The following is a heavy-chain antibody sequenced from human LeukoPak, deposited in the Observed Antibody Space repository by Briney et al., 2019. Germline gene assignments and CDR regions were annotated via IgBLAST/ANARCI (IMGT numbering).Heavy chain of an antibody. D-gene: IGHD4-23*01. CDR1: GGSISRYY. CDR2: ISYSGST. J-gene: IGHJ1*01. CDR3: AREYGSNSGFLQH. V-gene: IGHV4-59*01. Sequence: PSDTLSLTCIVSGGSISRYYWSWIRQPPGKALEGIGIISYSGSTNYNPSLKSRVTISVDTSKNQFPLKLSPATAADTAVYYCAREYGSNSGFLQHWGQGTLVTVSS.